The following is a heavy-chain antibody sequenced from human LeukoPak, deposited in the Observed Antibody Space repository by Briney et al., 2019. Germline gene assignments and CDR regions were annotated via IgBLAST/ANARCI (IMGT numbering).Heavy chain of an antibody. J-gene: IGHJ4*02. V-gene: IGHV3-21*01. CDR3: ARDSSGGYDFDY. CDR1: GFTFSSYS. CDR2: ISSSSSYI. Sequence: QAGGSLRLSCAASGFTFSSYSMNWVRQAPGKGLEWVSYISSSSSYIDYADSVKGRFTISRDNAKNSLYLQMNGLGAEDRAVYYCARDSSGGYDFDYWGQGTLVTVSS. D-gene: IGHD5-12*01.